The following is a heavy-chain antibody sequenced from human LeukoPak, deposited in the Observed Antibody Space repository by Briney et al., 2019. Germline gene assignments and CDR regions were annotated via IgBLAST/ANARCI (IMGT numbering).Heavy chain of an antibody. CDR2: IYYSGST. CDR1: GGSISSSSYY. CDR3: AIGPLRGYSYGFDY. D-gene: IGHD5-18*01. V-gene: IGHV4-39*07. Sequence: SETLSLTCTVSGGSISSSSYYWGWIRQPPGKGLEWIGSIYYSGSTYYNPSLKSRVTISVDTSKNQFSLKLSSVTAADTAVYYCAIGPLRGYSYGFDYWGQGTLVTVSS. J-gene: IGHJ4*02.